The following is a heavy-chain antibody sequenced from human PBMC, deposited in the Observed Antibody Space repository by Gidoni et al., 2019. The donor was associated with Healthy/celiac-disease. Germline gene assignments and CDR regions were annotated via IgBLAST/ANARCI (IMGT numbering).Heavy chain of an antibody. V-gene: IGHV3-48*02. CDR3: ARDALAAAGTGVDY. D-gene: IGHD6-13*01. Sequence: EVQLVESGGGLVQPGGSLRLSCAASGFTCSSYSMNWVRQAPGKGLEWVSYISSSSSTIYYADSVKGRFTISRDNAKNSLYLQMNSLRDEDTAVYYCARDALAAAGTGVDYWGQGTLVTVSS. J-gene: IGHJ4*02. CDR2: ISSSSSTI. CDR1: GFTCSSYS.